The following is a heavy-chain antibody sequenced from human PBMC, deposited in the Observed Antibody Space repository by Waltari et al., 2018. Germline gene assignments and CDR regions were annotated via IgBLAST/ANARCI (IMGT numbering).Heavy chain of an antibody. V-gene: IGHV4-38-2*01. CDR1: GYSISRGYY. J-gene: IGHJ4*02. CDR2: IYHSGST. D-gene: IGHD2-15*01. CDR3: ARVLPGGYHPDPKAPFDY. Sequence: QVQLPESGPGRVKPSETLSPPCAVSGYSISRGYYWGWIRQPPRRGLEWIGSIYHSGSTYYNPSLKRRVTISVDTSKNQFSLKLSSVTAADTAVYYCARVLPGGYHPDPKAPFDYWGQGTLVTVSS.